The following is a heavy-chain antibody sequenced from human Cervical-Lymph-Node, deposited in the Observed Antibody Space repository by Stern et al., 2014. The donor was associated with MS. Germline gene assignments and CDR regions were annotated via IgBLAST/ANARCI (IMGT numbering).Heavy chain of an antibody. D-gene: IGHD1-14*01. V-gene: IGHV1-69*09. CDR2: IIPVLGRP. J-gene: IGHJ6*02. CDR3: ARDDPDRTANYYAMDV. CDR1: GDTFNSYS. Sequence: QLVQSGAEVKKPGSSVKVSCKASGDTFNSYSINWVRQAPGQRLEWMGRIIPVLGRPKYGQKFQGRVTISADKSTSTVNMEVSSLRSEDTAVYYCARDDPDRTANYYAMDVWGQGTTVIVSS.